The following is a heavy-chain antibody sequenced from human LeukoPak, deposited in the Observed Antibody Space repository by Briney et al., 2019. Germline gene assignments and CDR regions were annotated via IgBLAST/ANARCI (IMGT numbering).Heavy chain of an antibody. D-gene: IGHD3-22*01. Sequence: EASVKVSCKASGYSFTTYAMHWVRQAPGQRLEWMGWITAGNDNTKYSQNFQGRVTITRDTSATTAYMELSNLRSEDTAVYYCARDLGGDYYDSSGLFDYWGQGTLVTVSS. V-gene: IGHV1-3*01. J-gene: IGHJ4*02. CDR3: ARDLGGDYYDSSGLFDY. CDR2: ITAGNDNT. CDR1: GYSFTTYA.